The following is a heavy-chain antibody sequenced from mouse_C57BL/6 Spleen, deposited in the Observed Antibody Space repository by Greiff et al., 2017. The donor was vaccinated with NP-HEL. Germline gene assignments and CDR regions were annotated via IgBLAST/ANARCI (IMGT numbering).Heavy chain of an antibody. Sequence: QVQLQQPGAELVMPGASVKLSCKASGYTFPSYWMHWVKQRPGQGLEWIGEIDPSDSYPNYNQKFKGKSTLTVDTSSSPAYRQLSSLTAEDSAVYYCGGGNYPYAIDYWGQGASVTVSS. CDR3: GGGNYPYAIDY. V-gene: IGHV1-69*01. J-gene: IGHJ4*01. CDR1: GYTFPSYW. CDR2: IDPSDSYP. D-gene: IGHD2-1*01.